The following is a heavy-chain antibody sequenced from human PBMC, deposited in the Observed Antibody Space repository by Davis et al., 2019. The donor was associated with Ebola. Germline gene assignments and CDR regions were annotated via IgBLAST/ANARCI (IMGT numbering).Heavy chain of an antibody. CDR3: ARDLGMATIRGDY. V-gene: IGHV1-69*04. Sequence: SVKVSCKASGGTFSSYAISWVRHAPGQGLEWMGRIIPILGIANYAQKFQGRVTITADKSTSTAYMELSSLRSEDTAVYYCARDLGMATIRGDYWGQGTLVTVSS. D-gene: IGHD5-24*01. CDR1: GGTFSSYA. CDR2: IIPILGIA. J-gene: IGHJ4*02.